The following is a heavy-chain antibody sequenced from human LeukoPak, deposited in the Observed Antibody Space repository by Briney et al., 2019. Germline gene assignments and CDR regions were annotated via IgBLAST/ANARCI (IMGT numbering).Heavy chain of an antibody. V-gene: IGHV4-59*08. D-gene: IGHD6-13*01. CDR2: IYYSGST. J-gene: IGHJ2*01. CDR3: ARLHGATGPQNWYFDL. Sequence: SETLSPTCTVSGGSISSYYWSWIRQPPGKGLEWIGYIYYSGSTNYNPSLKSRVTISVDTSKNQFSLKLSSVTAADTAVYYCARLHGATGPQNWYFDLWGRGTLVIVSS. CDR1: GGSISSYY.